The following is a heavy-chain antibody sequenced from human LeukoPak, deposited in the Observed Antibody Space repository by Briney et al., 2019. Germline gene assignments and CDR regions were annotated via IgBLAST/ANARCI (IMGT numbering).Heavy chain of an antibody. CDR3: ARGDCSSTSCYGYYYYYGMDV. CDR1: GFTFSDYY. Sequence: PGEFLRLSCAASGFTFSDYYMSWIRQAPGKGLEWVSYINSSSSYTNYADSVKGRFTISRDNAKNSLYLQMNSLRAEDTAVYYCARGDCSSTSCYGYYYYYGMDVWGQGTTVTVSS. D-gene: IGHD2-2*01. CDR2: INSSSSYT. J-gene: IGHJ6*02. V-gene: IGHV3-11*06.